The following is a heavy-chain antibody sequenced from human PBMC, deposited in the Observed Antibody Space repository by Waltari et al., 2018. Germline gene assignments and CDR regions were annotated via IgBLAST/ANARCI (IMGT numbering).Heavy chain of an antibody. D-gene: IGHD6-13*01. J-gene: IGHJ4*02. Sequence: QVQLQESGPGLVKPSETLSLTCAVSGYSISSGYYWGWIRQPPGKGLEWIGSIYHSGRTYYNPSLKSRVTISVDTTKNQFSLKLSSVTAADTAVYYCAGGLAAAGKRFDYWGQGTLVTVSS. CDR3: AGGLAAAGKRFDY. CDR2: IYHSGRT. V-gene: IGHV4-38-2*01. CDR1: GYSISSGYY.